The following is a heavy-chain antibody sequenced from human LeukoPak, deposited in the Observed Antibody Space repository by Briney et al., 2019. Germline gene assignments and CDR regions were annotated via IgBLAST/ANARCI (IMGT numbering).Heavy chain of an antibody. CDR3: AKGVTIFGVVITSYYYYGMDV. J-gene: IGHJ6*02. CDR1: GFTFSSYA. V-gene: IGHV3-23*01. CDR2: ISGSGGST. Sequence: AGGSLRLSCAASGFTFSSYAMSWVRQAPGKGLEWVSAISGSGGSTYYADSVKGRFTISRDNSKNTLYLQMNSLRAEDTAVYYCAKGVTIFGVVITSYYYYGMDVWGQGTTVTVSS. D-gene: IGHD3-3*01.